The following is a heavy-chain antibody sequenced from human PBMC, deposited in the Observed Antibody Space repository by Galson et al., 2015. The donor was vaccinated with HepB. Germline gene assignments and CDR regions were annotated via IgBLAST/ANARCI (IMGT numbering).Heavy chain of an antibody. Sequence: SLRLSCAASGFVFSDFPMHWVRQAPGKGLEWVAVISYGGDKKFYADVVKGRFTISRDNLKSTLSLQMDSLRLDDTAVYYCVRGDQRLEGWFVPWGQGALVTVSS. CDR1: GFVFSDFP. CDR3: VRGDQRLEGWFVP. V-gene: IGHV3-30*04. D-gene: IGHD6-25*01. CDR2: ISYGGDKK. J-gene: IGHJ5*02.